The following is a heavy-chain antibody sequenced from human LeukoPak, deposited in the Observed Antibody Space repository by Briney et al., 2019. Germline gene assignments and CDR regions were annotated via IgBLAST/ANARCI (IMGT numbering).Heavy chain of an antibody. J-gene: IGHJ6*03. CDR3: ARVVGLYYYYYYMDV. CDR2: IYPADSDT. D-gene: IGHD1-26*01. Sequence: GGPLKISCKGSGYSFTTYWIGWVRQMPGKGLEWMGIIYPADSDTRYSPSFQGQVTISADKSISTAYLQWSSLKASDTAMYYCARVVGLYYYYYYMDVWGKGTTVTVSS. CDR1: GYSFTTYW. V-gene: IGHV5-51*01.